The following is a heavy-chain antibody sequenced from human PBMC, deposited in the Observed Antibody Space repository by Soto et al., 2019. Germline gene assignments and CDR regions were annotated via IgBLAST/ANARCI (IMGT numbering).Heavy chain of an antibody. D-gene: IGHD5-18*01. J-gene: IGHJ6*02. CDR1: GFTFSSYG. CDR2: ISYDGSNK. CDR3: AKDGIGYSYGYRGDYGMDV. V-gene: IGHV3-30*18. Sequence: GSLRLSCAASGFTFSSYGMHWVRQAPGKGLEWVAVISYDGSNKYYADSVKGRFTISRDNSKNTLYLQMNSLRAEDTAVYYCAKDGIGYSYGYRGDYGMDVWGQGTTVTVSS.